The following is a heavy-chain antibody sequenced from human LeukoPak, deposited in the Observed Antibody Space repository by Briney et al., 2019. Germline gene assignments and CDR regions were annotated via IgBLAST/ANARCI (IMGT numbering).Heavy chain of an antibody. Sequence: SGPVLVNPTETLTLTCTVSGFSLSNIRMGMSWIRRPPGKALEWLAHIYSDDGNSYSTSLKSRLTISKDTSKSQVVLTMTNMDPVDTATYYCARIVRDGYNTNWYFDLWGRGTLVTVSS. CDR3: ARIVRDGYNTNWYFDL. CDR2: IYSDDGN. V-gene: IGHV2-26*01. D-gene: IGHD5-24*01. J-gene: IGHJ2*01. CDR1: GFSLSNIRMG.